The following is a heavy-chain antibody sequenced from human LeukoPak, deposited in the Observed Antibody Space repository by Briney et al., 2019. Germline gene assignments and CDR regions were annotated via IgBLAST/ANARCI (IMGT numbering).Heavy chain of an antibody. CDR3: ARTGQYCSGGTCYSGQFDF. CDR2: ISSHGSSI. Sequence: GGSLRLSCAASGFSFSDYYVIWIRQAPGRGLEYVSYISSHGSSIHYADSVKGRFTISRDNANNSLFLQMNSLRAEDTAVYYCARTGQYCSGGTCYSGQFDFWGQGTLVTVSS. D-gene: IGHD2-15*01. CDR1: GFSFSDYY. J-gene: IGHJ4*02. V-gene: IGHV3-11*01.